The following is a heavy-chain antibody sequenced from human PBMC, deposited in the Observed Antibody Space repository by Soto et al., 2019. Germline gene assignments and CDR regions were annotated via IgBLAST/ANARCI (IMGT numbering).Heavy chain of an antibody. CDR2: IWYDGSKT. D-gene: IGHD7-27*01. CDR3: VRDLLGSGRHFDN. Sequence: QVQLVESGGGVVQPGRSLRLSCAASGFIFSSFGMHWVRQAPGKGLEWVAHIWYDGSKTYYADSVKGRFTISRDNPRNTLFLQMNGLRAQDTAVYHCVRDLLGSGRHFDNWGQGTLVTVSS. V-gene: IGHV3-33*01. CDR1: GFIFSSFG. J-gene: IGHJ4*02.